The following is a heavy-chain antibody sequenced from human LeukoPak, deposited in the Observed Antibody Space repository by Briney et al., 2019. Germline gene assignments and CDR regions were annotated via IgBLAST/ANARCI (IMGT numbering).Heavy chain of an antibody. Sequence: GASVKVSCKASGYTFTGYYMHWVRQAPGQGLEWMGWINPNSGGTSYAQKFQGRVTITADKSTSTAYMELSSLRSEDTAVYYCARDGGLESIAAAGTLSDWGQGTLVTVSS. J-gene: IGHJ4*02. D-gene: IGHD6-13*01. CDR1: GYTFTGYY. V-gene: IGHV1-2*02. CDR2: INPNSGGT. CDR3: ARDGGLESIAAAGTLSD.